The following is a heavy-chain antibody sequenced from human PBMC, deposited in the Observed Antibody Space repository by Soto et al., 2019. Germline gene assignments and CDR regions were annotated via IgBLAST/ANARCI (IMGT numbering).Heavy chain of an antibody. CDR2: ISSSSSYI. V-gene: IGHV3-21*01. J-gene: IGHJ4*02. CDR3: ARAPYYYDSRGYWAY. D-gene: IGHD3-22*01. CDR1: GFTFSSYS. Sequence: PGGSLRLSCAASGFTFSSYSMNWVRQAPGKGLEWVSSISSSSSYIYYADSVKDRFTISRDNAKNSLYLQMNSLRAEDTAVYYCARAPYYYDSRGYWAYWGQGTLVTVSS.